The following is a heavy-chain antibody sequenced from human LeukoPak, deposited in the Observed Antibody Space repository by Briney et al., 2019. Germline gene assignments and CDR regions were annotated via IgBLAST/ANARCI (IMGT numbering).Heavy chain of an antibody. CDR1: GYTFTGYY. Sequence: ASVKVSCKASGYTFTGYYMHWVRQAPGQGLEWMGWINPNSGGTNYAQKFQGWVTMTWDTSISTAYMELSRLRSDDTAVYYCARTFPAGYSYGHPFDYWGQGTLVTVSS. V-gene: IGHV1-2*04. CDR2: INPNSGGT. J-gene: IGHJ4*02. D-gene: IGHD5-18*01. CDR3: ARTFPAGYSYGHPFDY.